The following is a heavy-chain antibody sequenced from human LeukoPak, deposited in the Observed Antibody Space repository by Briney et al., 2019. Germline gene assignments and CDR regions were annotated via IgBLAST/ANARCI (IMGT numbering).Heavy chain of an antibody. CDR1: GDSISSGDYY. Sequence: PSETLSLTCTVSGDSISSGDYYWSWIRQPAGKGLEWIGRISSSGSTNYNPSLKSRVTISVDTSKNQCSLKLSSVTAADTAVYFCARGPYSYDSSGAFDIWGQGTMVTVSS. CDR2: ISSSGST. J-gene: IGHJ3*02. D-gene: IGHD3-22*01. CDR3: ARGPYSYDSSGAFDI. V-gene: IGHV4-61*02.